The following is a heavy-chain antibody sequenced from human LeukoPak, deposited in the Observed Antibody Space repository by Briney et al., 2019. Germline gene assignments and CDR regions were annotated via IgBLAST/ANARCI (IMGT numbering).Heavy chain of an antibody. J-gene: IGHJ4*02. Sequence: GGSLRLSCAASGFTFNNYGMHWVRQAPGKGLEWVAVISYDGRNKHYPDSVKGRFTISRDISTDTLWLQMDSLRTEDTAVYYCAKGPLRGTAXAIDYWGQGXXVXVSS. CDR3: AKGPLRGTAXAIDY. D-gene: IGHD5-18*01. V-gene: IGHV3-30*18. CDR2: ISYDGRNK. CDR1: GFTFNNYG.